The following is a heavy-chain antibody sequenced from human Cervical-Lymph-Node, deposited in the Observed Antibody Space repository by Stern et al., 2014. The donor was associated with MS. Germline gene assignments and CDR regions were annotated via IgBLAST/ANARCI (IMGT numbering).Heavy chain of an antibody. CDR3: ARERQQYCNSEGCSYWYFDL. D-gene: IGHD2/OR15-2a*01. Sequence: QVQLQESGPGLVKPSGTLSLTCAVSGGSVSSTNWWSWVRQSPGKGLEWIGNIYHSGASNYRPSLRSRVPISLDNSKNPLSLPLTSVTAADTAVYYCARERQQYCNSEGCSYWYFDLWGRGTLVTVSS. CDR1: GGSVSSTNW. CDR2: IYHSGAS. V-gene: IGHV4-4*02. J-gene: IGHJ2*01.